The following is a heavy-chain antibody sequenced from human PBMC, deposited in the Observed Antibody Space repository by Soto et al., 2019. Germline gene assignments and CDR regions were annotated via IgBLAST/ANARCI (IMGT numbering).Heavy chain of an antibody. CDR2: ISAGGNLI. V-gene: IGHV3-23*01. Sequence: GSLRLSCAASGFIFSNHAMSWVRQVPGKGLEWVSGISAGGNLIYYADSVRGRFTMSRDNSKDMLYLQMNSLRAEDTAVYFCAKRQGIGAAAKNFDFWGQGARVTASS. CDR1: GFIFSNHA. CDR3: AKRQGIGAAAKNFDF. D-gene: IGHD6-13*01. J-gene: IGHJ4*02.